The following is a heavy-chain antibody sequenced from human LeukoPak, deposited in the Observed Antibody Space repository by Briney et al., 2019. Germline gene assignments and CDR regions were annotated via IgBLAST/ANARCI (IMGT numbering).Heavy chain of an antibody. D-gene: IGHD2-8*01. CDR3: ARTQGYCTNGVCSYYFDY. J-gene: IGHJ4*02. Sequence: GASVNVSCKASGYTFTSYDINWVRQATGQGLEWMGLMNPNSGNTGYAQKFQGRVTMTRNTSISTAYMELSSLRSEDTAVYYCARTQGYCTNGVCSYYFDYWGQGTLVTVSS. CDR2: MNPNSGNT. CDR1: GYTFTSYD. V-gene: IGHV1-8*01.